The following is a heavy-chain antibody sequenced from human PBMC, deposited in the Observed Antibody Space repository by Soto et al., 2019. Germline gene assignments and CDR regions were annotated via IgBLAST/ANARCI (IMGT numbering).Heavy chain of an antibody. D-gene: IGHD3-22*01. J-gene: IGHJ5*02. Sequence: QVQLVQSGAEVKKPGASVKVSCKASGYTFTSYAMHWVRQAPGQRLEWMGWINAGNGNTKYSQKFQGRVTITRDTSASTAYMELSSLRSEDTAVYYCARELGSDSSGYYSFTWFDPWGQGTLVTVSS. CDR3: ARELGSDSSGYYSFTWFDP. CDR1: GYTFTSYA. CDR2: INAGNGNT. V-gene: IGHV1-3*01.